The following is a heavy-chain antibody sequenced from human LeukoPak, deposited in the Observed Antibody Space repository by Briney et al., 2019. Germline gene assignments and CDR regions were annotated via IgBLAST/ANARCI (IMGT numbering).Heavy chain of an antibody. CDR1: GYTFTSYY. V-gene: IGHV1-46*01. J-gene: IGHJ3*02. Sequence: ASVKVSCKASGYTFTSYYMHWVRQAPGQGLEWMGIINPSGGSTSYAQKFQGRVTMTRDTSTSTVYMELSSLRSEDTAVYYCARGLEMVNWRGAFDIWGQGTMVTVSS. D-gene: IGHD5-24*01. CDR3: ARGLEMVNWRGAFDI. CDR2: INPSGGST.